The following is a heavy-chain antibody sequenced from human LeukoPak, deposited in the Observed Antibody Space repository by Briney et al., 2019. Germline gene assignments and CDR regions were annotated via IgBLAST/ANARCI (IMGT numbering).Heavy chain of an antibody. CDR3: AREGAAAEDVNWFDP. V-gene: IGHV1-2*02. Sequence: EASVKVSCKASGYTFTSYDINWVRQATGQGLEWMGWINPNSGGTHYTQKFQDRVTMTRDTSISTAYMELSSLRSDDTAVYYCAREGAAAEDVNWFDPWGQGTLVTVSS. CDR1: GYTFTSYD. D-gene: IGHD6-25*01. J-gene: IGHJ5*02. CDR2: INPNSGGT.